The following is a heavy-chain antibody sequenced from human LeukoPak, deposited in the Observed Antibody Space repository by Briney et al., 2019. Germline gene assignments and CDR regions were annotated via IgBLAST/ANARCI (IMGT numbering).Heavy chain of an antibody. Sequence: GGSLRLSCGASGFSFSSHAMNWVRQAPGKGLEWVSLISRSGDSTYYADSVKGRFTISRDNSKNTLYLQMNSLRAEDTAVYYCARGRGCSIMSCYPDYWGQGTLVTVSS. J-gene: IGHJ4*02. CDR1: GFSFSSHA. CDR2: ISRSGDST. V-gene: IGHV3-23*01. CDR3: ARGRGCSIMSCYPDY. D-gene: IGHD2-2*01.